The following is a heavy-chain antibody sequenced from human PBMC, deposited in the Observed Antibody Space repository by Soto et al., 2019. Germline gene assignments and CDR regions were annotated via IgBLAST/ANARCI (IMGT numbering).Heavy chain of an antibody. D-gene: IGHD3-3*01. CDR2: INAGNGNT. CDR1: GYTFTSYA. J-gene: IGHJ4*02. CDR3: ARTSGYYFYDY. V-gene: IGHV1-3*01. Sequence: QVQLVQSGAEVKKPGASVKVSCKTSGYTFTSYAMHWVRQAPGQRLEWMGWINAGNGNTKYSQKFQGRVTITRDTSASTAYIELSSLRSEDTAVYYCARTSGYYFYDYWGQGTLVTVSS.